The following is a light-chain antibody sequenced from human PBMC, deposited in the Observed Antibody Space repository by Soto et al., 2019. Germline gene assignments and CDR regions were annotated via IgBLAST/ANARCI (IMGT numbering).Light chain of an antibody. Sequence: QSALTQPASVSGSPGQSITISCTGTSSDVGGYNYVSWYQQRPGKAPKLMIYDVSNRPSGVSNRFSGSKSGNTASLTISGLQAEDEADYYCSSYTSSSVVFGGGTNLTVL. J-gene: IGLJ2*01. CDR3: SSYTSSSVV. CDR1: SSDVGGYNY. CDR2: DVS. V-gene: IGLV2-14*01.